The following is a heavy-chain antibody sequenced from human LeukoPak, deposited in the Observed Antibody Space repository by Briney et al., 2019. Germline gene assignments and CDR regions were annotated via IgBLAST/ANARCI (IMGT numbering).Heavy chain of an antibody. Sequence: QPGGSLRLSCAASGFTFSSYSMNWVRQAPGKGLEWVSYISSSSSTIYYADSVKGRFTISRDNSKNTLYLQMNSLRAEDTAVYYCARGGYDFWSGYSNLDAFDIWGQGTMVTVSS. CDR2: ISSSSSTI. J-gene: IGHJ3*02. CDR3: ARGGYDFWSGYSNLDAFDI. V-gene: IGHV3-48*01. CDR1: GFTFSSYS. D-gene: IGHD3-3*01.